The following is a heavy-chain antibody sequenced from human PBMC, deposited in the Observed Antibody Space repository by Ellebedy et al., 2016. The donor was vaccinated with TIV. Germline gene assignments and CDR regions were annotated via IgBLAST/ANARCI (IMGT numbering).Heavy chain of an antibody. CDR1: GFTFNSYW. Sequence: GESLKISCAASGFTFNSYWMSWVRQAPGKGLEWVANINQDGSRIYYVDSVKGRFTISRDNAKNSVHRRMNTLRVEDTAVYHCGRDGAYGDYSPGYYGMDVWGQGTTVTVSS. V-gene: IGHV3-7*03. CDR3: GRDGAYGDYSPGYYGMDV. D-gene: IGHD3-22*01. J-gene: IGHJ6*02. CDR2: INQDGSRI.